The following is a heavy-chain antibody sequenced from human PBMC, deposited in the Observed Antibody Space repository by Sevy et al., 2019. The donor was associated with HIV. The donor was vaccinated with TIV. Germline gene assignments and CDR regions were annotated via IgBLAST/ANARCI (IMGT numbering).Heavy chain of an antibody. J-gene: IGHJ6*02. D-gene: IGHD3-9*01. CDR3: ARDGRVRYFDWLPPDWYYYGMDV. V-gene: IGHV3-48*03. Sequence: GGSLRLSCAASGFTFSSYEMNWVRQAPGKGLEWVSYISSSGSTIYYADSVKGRFTISRDNAKNSLYLQMNSLRAEDTAVYYCARDGRVRYFDWLPPDWYYYGMDVWGQGTTVTVSS. CDR2: ISSSGSTI. CDR1: GFTFSSYE.